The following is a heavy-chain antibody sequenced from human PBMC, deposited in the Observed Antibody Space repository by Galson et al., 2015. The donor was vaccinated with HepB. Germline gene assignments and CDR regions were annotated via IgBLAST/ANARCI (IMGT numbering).Heavy chain of an antibody. CDR2: IYSGGST. D-gene: IGHD1-26*01. CDR3: ARDYTKRYSGSYALDY. J-gene: IGHJ4*02. Sequence: SLRLSCAASGFTVSSNYMSWVRQAPGKGLEWVSVIYSGGSTYYADSVKGRFTISRDNSKNTLYLQMNSLRAEDTAVYYCARDYTKRYSGSYALDYWGQGTLVTVSS. V-gene: IGHV3-53*01. CDR1: GFTVSSNY.